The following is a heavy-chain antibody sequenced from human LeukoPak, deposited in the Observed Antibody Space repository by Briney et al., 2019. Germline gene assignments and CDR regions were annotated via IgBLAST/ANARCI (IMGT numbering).Heavy chain of an antibody. J-gene: IGHJ4*02. CDR1: GYTFTDYY. Sequence: ASVTVSCKASGYTFTDYYVHWVRQAPGQGLEWMGWINSNSGSTSYAQNFQGRVTMTRDTSIGTLYVELSSLRSDDTAVYYCARVRVYSSGWNFDYWGQGTLVTVSS. CDR3: ARVRVYSSGWNFDY. D-gene: IGHD6-19*01. CDR2: INSNSGST. V-gene: IGHV1-2*02.